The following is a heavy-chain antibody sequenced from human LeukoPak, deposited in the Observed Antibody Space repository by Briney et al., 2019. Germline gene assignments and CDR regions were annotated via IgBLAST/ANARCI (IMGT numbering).Heavy chain of an antibody. V-gene: IGHV4-61*01. CDR3: ARDDCSGGSCYYPYFHY. CDR2: IYYSGST. J-gene: IGHJ4*02. CDR1: GGSVSSGSYY. D-gene: IGHD2-15*01. Sequence: SETLSLTCTVSGGSVSSGSYYWSWIRQPPGKGLEWIGYIYYSGSTNYNPSLKSRVTISVDTSKNQFSLKLSSVTAADTAVYYCARDDCSGGSCYYPYFHYWGQGTLVTVSS.